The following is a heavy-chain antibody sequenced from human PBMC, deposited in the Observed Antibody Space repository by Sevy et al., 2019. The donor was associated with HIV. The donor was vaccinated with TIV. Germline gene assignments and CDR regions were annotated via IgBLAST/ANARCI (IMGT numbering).Heavy chain of an antibody. CDR2: IYYSGIT. Sequence: SETLSLTCTVSGGSISSSSYYWGWIRQPPGKGLEWIGSIYYSGITYYNLSLKSRVTISVDTSKNQFSLKVSSVTAADTAVYYYARQRFLDEDIWGQGTMVTVSS. D-gene: IGHD3-3*01. CDR3: ARQRFLDEDI. J-gene: IGHJ3*02. V-gene: IGHV4-39*01. CDR1: GGSISSSSYY.